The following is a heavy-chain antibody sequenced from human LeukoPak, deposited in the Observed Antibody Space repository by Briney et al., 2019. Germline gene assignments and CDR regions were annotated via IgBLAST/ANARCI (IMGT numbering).Heavy chain of an antibody. Sequence: SETLSLTCTVSGASISSSGYYWTWNRQQPGKGLEWIGSMYYSGRTYYSPSLRSRPSISLDTSKNQFSLNLISVTAADTAVYYCGGSGYWGQGTLVTVSS. D-gene: IGHD3-10*01. CDR2: MYYSGRT. V-gene: IGHV4-31*03. CDR1: GASISSSGYY. CDR3: GGSGY. J-gene: IGHJ4*02.